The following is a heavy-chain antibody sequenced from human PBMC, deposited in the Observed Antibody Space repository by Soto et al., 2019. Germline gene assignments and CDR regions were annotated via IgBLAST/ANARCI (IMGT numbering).Heavy chain of an antibody. CDR3: ARGMAALTDDAFDI. CDR1: GFTFSSYA. D-gene: IGHD6-19*01. V-gene: IGHV3-30-3*01. Sequence: QVQLVESGGGVVQPGRSLRLSCAASGFTFSSYAMHWVRQAPGKGLEWVAVISYDGSNKYYADSVKGRFTISRDNSKNTLYLQMNSLRAEDTAVYYCARGMAALTDDAFDILGQGTMVTVSS. CDR2: ISYDGSNK. J-gene: IGHJ3*02.